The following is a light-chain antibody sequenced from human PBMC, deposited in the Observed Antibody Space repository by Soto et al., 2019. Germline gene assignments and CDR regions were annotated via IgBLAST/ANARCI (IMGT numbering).Light chain of an antibody. CDR3: TSYAGSNNLV. J-gene: IGLJ3*02. Sequence: QSVLTKPPSASGSPGQSVTISCTGTSSDIGGYNYVSWYQQHPGKAPKLIIYAVSKRPSGVPDRFSGSKSGNTASLTVSGLQAEDEADYYCTSYAGSNNLVFAGGTKLTVL. CDR2: AVS. V-gene: IGLV2-8*01. CDR1: SSDIGGYNY.